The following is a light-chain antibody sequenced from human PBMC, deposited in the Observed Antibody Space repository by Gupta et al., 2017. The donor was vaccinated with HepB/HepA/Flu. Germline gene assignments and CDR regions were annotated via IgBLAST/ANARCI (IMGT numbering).Light chain of an antibody. CDR1: QSVSSY. CDR3: QQRSNWPGT. CDR2: DAS. Sequence: EIVLTQSPATLSLSPGERATLSCRASQSVSSYLAWYQQKPGQAPRLLIYDASNRATGIPARFSGSGSGTEFTLTISSREPEDFAVYYCQQRSNWPGTFGQGTKVEIK. V-gene: IGKV3-11*01. J-gene: IGKJ1*01.